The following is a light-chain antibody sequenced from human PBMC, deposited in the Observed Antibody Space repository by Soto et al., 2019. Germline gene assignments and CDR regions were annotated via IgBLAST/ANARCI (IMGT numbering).Light chain of an antibody. V-gene: IGKV4-1*01. CDR1: KIVIDSSNNKDY. CDR3: QPYYTTPRT. Sequence: CRKIVIDSSNNKDYLTWYQQKPGQPPKLLIYWASTREFGVPDRFSGSGSGTDVTLPLSSLPAEAAPLYYCQPYYTTPRTFDEGTQVDTK. CDR2: WAS. J-gene: IGKJ1*01.